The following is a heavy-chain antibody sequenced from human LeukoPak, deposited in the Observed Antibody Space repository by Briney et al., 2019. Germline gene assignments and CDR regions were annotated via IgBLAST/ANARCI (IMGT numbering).Heavy chain of an antibody. Sequence: PGGSLRLSCAASGFSFSNYGMHWVRPAPAKGLEWGAVLSYDVSNKYYADSVKGRFTISRDNYKNTLYMQVNSLRAEDTAVYYCAKAQGTLWAAFDYWGQGTLVTVSS. V-gene: IGHV3-30*18. D-gene: IGHD1-26*01. CDR3: AKAQGTLWAAFDY. J-gene: IGHJ4*02. CDR1: GFSFSNYG. CDR2: LSYDVSNK.